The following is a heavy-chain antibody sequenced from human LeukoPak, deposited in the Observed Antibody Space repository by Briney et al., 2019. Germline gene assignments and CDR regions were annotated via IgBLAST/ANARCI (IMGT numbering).Heavy chain of an antibody. J-gene: IGHJ3*02. V-gene: IGHV3-66*02. Sequence: GGSLRLSCIASGFTLSSYEMSWIRQAPGKGLEWVSSVDYSGGDTHYADSVKGRFTISRDNSKNTLYLQMNSLRAEDTAVYYCARGGKRRGISMIVVVITPRDAFDIWGQGTMVTVSS. CDR3: ARGGKRRGISMIVVVITPRDAFDI. CDR2: SVDYSGGDT. D-gene: IGHD3-22*01. CDR1: GFTLSSYE.